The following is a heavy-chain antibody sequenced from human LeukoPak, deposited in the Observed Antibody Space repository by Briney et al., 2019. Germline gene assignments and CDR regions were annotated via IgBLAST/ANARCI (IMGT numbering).Heavy chain of an antibody. J-gene: IGHJ5*02. Sequence: ASVKVSCKASGYTFTSYYMHWVRQAPGQGLEWMGIINPSGGSTSYAQKFQGRVTMTRDTSTSTVYMELSSLRSEDTAVYYCAKAPTYYDFWSGYLAWFDPWGQGTLVTVSS. CDR2: INPSGGST. D-gene: IGHD3-3*01. CDR1: GYTFTSYY. CDR3: AKAPTYYDFWSGYLAWFDP. V-gene: IGHV1-46*01.